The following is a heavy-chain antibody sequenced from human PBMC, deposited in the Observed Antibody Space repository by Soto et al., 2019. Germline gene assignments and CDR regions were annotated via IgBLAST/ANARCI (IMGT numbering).Heavy chain of an antibody. CDR2: INHSGST. CDR1: GGSCSGYY. D-gene: IGHD3-10*01. J-gene: IGHJ5*02. CDR3: ARGKRITMVRGVIKAWFDP. V-gene: IGHV4-34*01. Sequence: SEPMSLTCAVYGGSCSGYYWSWIRQTPGKGLEWIGEINHSGSTNYNPSLKSRVTISVDTSKNQFSLKLSSVTAADTAVYYCARGKRITMVRGVIKAWFDPWGQGTLVTVS.